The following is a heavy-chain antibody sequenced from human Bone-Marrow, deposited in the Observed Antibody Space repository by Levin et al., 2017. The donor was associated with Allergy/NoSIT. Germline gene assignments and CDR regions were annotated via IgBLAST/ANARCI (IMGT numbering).Heavy chain of an antibody. J-gene: IGHJ4*02. D-gene: IGHD5-24*01. V-gene: IGHV1-69*01. CDR1: GDTFSTSG. CDR3: ARERYGPPYYFDS. Sequence: KISCKASGDTFSTSGVSWVRQAPGQGLDWMGGIIPTFNSPHYAQNFQGRITITADGSTSTVYMVLSSLRSEDTAVYYCARERYGPPYYFDSWGQGTLVIVSS. CDR2: IIPTFNSP.